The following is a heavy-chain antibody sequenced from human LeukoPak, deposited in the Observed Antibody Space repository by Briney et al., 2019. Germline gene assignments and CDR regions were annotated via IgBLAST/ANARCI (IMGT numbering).Heavy chain of an antibody. CDR1: GGSISSYY. CDR3: AREVGPLIGGFDY. Sequence: SETLSLTCTVSGGSISSYYWSWIRQPPGKGLEWIGYIYYSGSTNYNPSLKSRVTISVDTSKNQFSLKLSSVTAADTAVYYCAREVGPLIGGFDYWGQGTLVTVFS. J-gene: IGHJ4*02. D-gene: IGHD3-3*01. CDR2: IYYSGST. V-gene: IGHV4-59*01.